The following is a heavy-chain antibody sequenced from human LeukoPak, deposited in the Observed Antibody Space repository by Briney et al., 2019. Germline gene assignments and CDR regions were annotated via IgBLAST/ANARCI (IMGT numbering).Heavy chain of an antibody. J-gene: IGHJ4*02. V-gene: IGHV3-48*01. CDR2: ISSSSTT. CDR3: AKRAYSSSWYPDY. CDR1: EFTFNSYN. D-gene: IGHD6-13*01. Sequence: PGGSLRLSCAASEFTFNSYNMNWVRQAPGKGLEWVAYISSSSTTYYADSVKGRFTISRDNSKNTLYLQMNSLRAEDTAVYYCAKRAYSSSWYPDYWGQGTLVTVSS.